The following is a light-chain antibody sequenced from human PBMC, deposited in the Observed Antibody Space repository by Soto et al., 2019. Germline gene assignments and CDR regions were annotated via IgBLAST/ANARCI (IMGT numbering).Light chain of an antibody. CDR2: SNN. Sequence: QSVLTQPPSASGTPGQRVTISCSGSSSNIGSNTVNWYQQVPGTAPKLLIYSNNHRPSGVPDRFSASKSGTSVSLAISGVQAEDEADYYCAAWDDSLNGVVFGGGTQLTVL. CDR1: SSNIGSNT. V-gene: IGLV1-44*01. CDR3: AAWDDSLNGVV. J-gene: IGLJ2*01.